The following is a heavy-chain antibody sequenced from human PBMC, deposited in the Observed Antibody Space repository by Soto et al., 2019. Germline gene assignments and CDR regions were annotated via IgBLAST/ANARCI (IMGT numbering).Heavy chain of an antibody. V-gene: IGHV3-30-3*01. J-gene: IGHJ4*02. CDR2: ISYDGSNK. D-gene: IGHD3-22*01. CDR3: AREGAYYDSSGYQDY. CDR1: GFTFSSYA. Sequence: GWSLRLSCAASGFTFSSYAMHWVRQAPGKGLEWVAVISYDGSNKYYADSVKGRFTISRDNSKNTLYLQMNSLRAEDTAVYYCAREGAYYDSSGYQDYWGQGTLVTVSS.